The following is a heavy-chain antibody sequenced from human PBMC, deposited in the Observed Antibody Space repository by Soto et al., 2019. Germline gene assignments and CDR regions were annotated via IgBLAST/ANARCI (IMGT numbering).Heavy chain of an antibody. J-gene: IGHJ5*02. CDR1: TYSFTGYG. D-gene: IGHD6-19*01. CDR3: ARDRISGWSDDGGFDH. V-gene: IGHV1-18*01. CDR2: ISAYNGNT. Sequence: XSVKVSGDASTYSFTGYGIHWVRQAPGQGLEWMGWISAYNGNTNYAQKLQGRVTMTTDTSTSTAYMELRSLRSDDTAVYYCARDRISGWSDDGGFDHWGQGTLVTVSS.